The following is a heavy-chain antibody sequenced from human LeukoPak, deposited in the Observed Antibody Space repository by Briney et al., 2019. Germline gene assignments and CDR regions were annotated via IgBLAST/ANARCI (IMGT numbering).Heavy chain of an antibody. D-gene: IGHD6-13*01. CDR1: GFTFSSYS. J-gene: IGHJ4*02. V-gene: IGHV3-21*01. CDR3: ARGSGSWYRGDY. Sequence: GGSLRLSCAASGFTFSSYSMNWVRQAPGKGLEWVSSISSSSSYIYYADSVEGRFTISRDNAKNSLYLQMNSLRAEDTAVYYCARGSGSWYRGDYWGQGTLVTVSS. CDR2: ISSSSSYI.